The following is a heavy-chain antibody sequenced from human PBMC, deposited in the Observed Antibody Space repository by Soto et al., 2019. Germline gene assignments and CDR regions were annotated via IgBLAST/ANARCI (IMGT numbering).Heavy chain of an antibody. CDR2: IYYSGET. J-gene: IGHJ6*02. CDR3: ARDQGGEFMKGSGMDV. V-gene: IGHV4-59*01. Sequence: QVQLQESGPGLVKPSETLSLTCTVSGDSISRYYWSWIRLSPGKGLEWIGYIYYSGETNYNPSVKSRFTLPVDRTKNQSSLKLSSVTAADTAVYYCARDQGGEFMKGSGMDVWGQGTTVTVSS. CDR1: GDSISRYY. D-gene: IGHD3-10*01.